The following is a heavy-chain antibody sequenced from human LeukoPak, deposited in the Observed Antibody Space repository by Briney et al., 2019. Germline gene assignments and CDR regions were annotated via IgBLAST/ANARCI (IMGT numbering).Heavy chain of an antibody. CDR2: ISSSGSTI. V-gene: IGHV3-48*03. Sequence: GGSLRLSCAASGDTFSSYTMNWVRQAPGKGLEWVSYISSSGSTIYYADSVKGRFTISRDNAKNSLYLQMNSLRAEDTAVYYCARTPAGNDYWGQGTLVTVSS. J-gene: IGHJ4*02. D-gene: IGHD3-10*01. CDR1: GDTFSSYT. CDR3: ARTPAGNDY.